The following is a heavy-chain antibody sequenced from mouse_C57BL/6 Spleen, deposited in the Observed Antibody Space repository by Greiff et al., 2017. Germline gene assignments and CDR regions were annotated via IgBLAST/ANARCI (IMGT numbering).Heavy chain of an antibody. CDR2: ISSGSSTI. J-gene: IGHJ2*01. CDR1: GFTFSDYG. D-gene: IGHD3-2*02. V-gene: IGHV5-17*01. Sequence: EVQRVESGGGLVKPGGSLKLSCAASGFTFSDYGMHWVRQAPEKGLEWVAYISSGSSTIYYADTVKGRFTISRDNAKNTLFLQRTSLRSEDTAMYYCAQDSSGNYFDYWGKGTTLTVSS. CDR3: AQDSSGNYFDY.